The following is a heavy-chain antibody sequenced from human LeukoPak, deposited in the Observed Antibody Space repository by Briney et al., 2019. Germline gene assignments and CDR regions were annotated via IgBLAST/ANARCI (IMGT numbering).Heavy chain of an antibody. CDR1: GFTFSSYG. D-gene: IGHD3-22*01. V-gene: IGHV3-30*18. J-gene: IGHJ6*03. Sequence: GRSLRLSCAASGFTFSSYGMHWVRQAPGKGLEWVAVISYDGSNKYYADSVKGRFTISRDNSKNTLYLQMNSLRAEDTAVYYCAKNIYDSSGWYYMDVWGKGTTVTVSS. CDR3: AKNIYDSSGWYYMDV. CDR2: ISYDGSNK.